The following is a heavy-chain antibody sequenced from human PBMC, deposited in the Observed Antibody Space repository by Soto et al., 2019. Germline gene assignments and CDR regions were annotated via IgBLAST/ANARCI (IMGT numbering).Heavy chain of an antibody. CDR1: GFSIYRND. V-gene: IGHV3-66*01. Sequence: EVQLVQSGGGLVQPGGSLRLSCVASGFSIYRNDMIWVRQAPGKGLEWLAHIHYDGSPYYADSVKGRFTISKDNSKNTLYLQMNSLRSEDSAVYYCAAYGPNAGDGFWGQGTLVTVS. CDR2: IHYDGSP. CDR3: AAYGPNAGDGF. D-gene: IGHD4-17*01. J-gene: IGHJ4*02.